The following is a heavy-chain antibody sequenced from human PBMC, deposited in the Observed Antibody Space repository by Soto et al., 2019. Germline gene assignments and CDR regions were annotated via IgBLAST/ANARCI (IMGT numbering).Heavy chain of an antibody. Sequence: GGSLRLSCAASGFTFSSYSMNWVRQAPGKGLEWVSSISSSSSYIYYADSVKGRFTISRDNAKNSLYLQMNSLRAEDTAVYYCARDAHIVVVPAAHDPRDVRGYYYYYYMDVWGKGTTVTVSS. D-gene: IGHD2-2*01. CDR2: ISSSSSYI. CDR3: ARDAHIVVVPAAHDPRDVRGYYYYYYMDV. J-gene: IGHJ6*03. CDR1: GFTFSSYS. V-gene: IGHV3-21*01.